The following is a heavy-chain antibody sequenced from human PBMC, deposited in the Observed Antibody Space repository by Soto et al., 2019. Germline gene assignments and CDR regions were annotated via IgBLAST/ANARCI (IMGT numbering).Heavy chain of an antibody. CDR1: GFTFSSYA. V-gene: IGHV3-23*01. CDR3: AKVRTYSSGWYDFDY. Sequence: PGGSLRLSCAASGFTFSSYAMSWVRQAPGKGLEWVSAISGSGGSTYYAGSVKGRFTISRDNSKNTLYLQMNSLRAEDTAVYYCAKVRTYSSGWYDFDYWGQGTLVTVSS. D-gene: IGHD6-19*01. J-gene: IGHJ4*02. CDR2: ISGSGGST.